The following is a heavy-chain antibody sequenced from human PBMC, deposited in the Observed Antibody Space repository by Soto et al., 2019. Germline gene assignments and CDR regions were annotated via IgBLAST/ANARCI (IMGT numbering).Heavy chain of an antibody. Sequence: GGSLRLSCAASGFTFTSFAVSWVRQAPGKGLEWVSAISGSGGATYYADSVKGRFTVSRDNSRNTVYLQMNSLRAEDTAVYYCARGGNYVFDYWGQGTLVTVSS. D-gene: IGHD1-26*01. J-gene: IGHJ4*02. CDR1: GFTFTSFA. CDR2: ISGSGGAT. V-gene: IGHV3-23*01. CDR3: ARGGNYVFDY.